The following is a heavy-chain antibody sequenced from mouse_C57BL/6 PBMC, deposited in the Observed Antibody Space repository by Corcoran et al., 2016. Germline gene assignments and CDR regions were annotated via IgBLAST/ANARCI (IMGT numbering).Heavy chain of an antibody. D-gene: IGHD2-3*01. CDR3: ARKGLSTDGYYWYFDV. CDR1: GYTFTDYN. J-gene: IGHJ1*03. Sequence: EVQLQQSGPELVKPGASVKIPCKASGYTFTDYNMDWVKQSHGKSLEWIGDINPNNGGTIYNQKFKGKATLTVDKSSSTAYMERRSLTSEDTAVYYCARKGLSTDGYYWYFDVWGTGTTVTVSS. CDR2: INPNNGGT. V-gene: IGHV1-18*01.